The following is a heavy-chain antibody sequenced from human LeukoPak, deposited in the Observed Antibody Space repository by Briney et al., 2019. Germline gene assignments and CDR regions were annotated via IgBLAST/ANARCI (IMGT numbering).Heavy chain of an antibody. J-gene: IGHJ4*02. V-gene: IGHV3-7*01. CDR2: INKDGGEK. D-gene: IGHD4-11*01. CDR3: ARGSTDFDY. CDR1: GFTFSSYW. Sequence: GGSLRLSCAASGFTFSSYWMSWVRQAPGKGLEWVANINKDGGEKYYVDSVKGRFTISRDNAKNSLYLQMNSLRAEDTAVYYCARGSTDFDYWGQGTLVTVSS.